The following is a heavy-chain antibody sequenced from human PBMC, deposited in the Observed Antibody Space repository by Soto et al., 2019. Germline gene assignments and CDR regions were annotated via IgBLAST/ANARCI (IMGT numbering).Heavy chain of an antibody. D-gene: IGHD6-6*01. J-gene: IGHJ2*01. CDR1: GFTFSSYA. CDR2: ISGSGGST. V-gene: IGHV3-23*01. Sequence: PGGPLRLSCGASGFTFSSYAMSWVRQVQGKGLGWFSAISGSGGSTYDAGSVNGQFTSSRYNSKNTLYLQMNSLTAEDTAVYYCAKGPLIAARVRIIRGYWYFDLWGRGTLVTVSS. CDR3: AKGPLIAARVRIIRGYWYFDL.